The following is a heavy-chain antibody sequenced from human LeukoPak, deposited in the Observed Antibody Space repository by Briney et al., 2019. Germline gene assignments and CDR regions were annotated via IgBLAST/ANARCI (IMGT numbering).Heavy chain of an antibody. CDR3: ATSLASACAAGYYFDY. CDR2: VYSSGST. J-gene: IGHJ4*02. V-gene: IGHV3-66*01. Sequence: PGGSLRLSCAASGFTVSSKYMSWVRQAPGKGLEWVSVVYSSGSTYYADSVKGRFTISRDNSKNTLSLQMNSLRAEDTAVYYCATSLASACAAGYYFDYWGQGILVTVSS. CDR1: GFTVSSKY. D-gene: IGHD2-21*01.